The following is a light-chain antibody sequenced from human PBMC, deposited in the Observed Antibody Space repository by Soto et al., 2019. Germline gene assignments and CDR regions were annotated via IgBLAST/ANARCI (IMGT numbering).Light chain of an antibody. CDR3: RSYAGSNFV. J-gene: IGLJ1*01. CDR1: SSDVSGNAY. V-gene: IGLV2-8*01. Sequence: QSVLTQPPSASGSPGQSVTISCTGTSSDVSGNAYVSWFQHHPGRAPKLMIYGVTRRPPGVPDRFSGSKSGNTAFLTVSGLQAEDEADYYCRSYAGSNFVFGTGTKV. CDR2: GVT.